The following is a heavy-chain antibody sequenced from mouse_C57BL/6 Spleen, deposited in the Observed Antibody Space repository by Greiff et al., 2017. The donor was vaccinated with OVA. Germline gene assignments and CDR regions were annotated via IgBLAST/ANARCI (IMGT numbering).Heavy chain of an antibody. CDR1: GFTFSDYG. V-gene: IGHV5-17*01. J-gene: IGHJ2*01. CDR2: LSSGSSTI. D-gene: IGHD2-5*01. CDR3: ARSSNYYFDY. Sequence: EVHLVESGGGLVKPGGSLKLSCAASGFTFSDYGMHWVRQAPEKGLEWVAYLSSGSSTIYYAVTVKGRFTISRDNAKNTLFLQMTSLRSEDTAMYYCARSSNYYFDYWGQGTTLTVSS.